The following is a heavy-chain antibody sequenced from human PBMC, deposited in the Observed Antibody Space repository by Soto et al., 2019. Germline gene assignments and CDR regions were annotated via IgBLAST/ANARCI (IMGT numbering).Heavy chain of an antibody. CDR3: ARDRLHRRGDYYYGMDV. Sequence: QVQLVQSGAEVKKPGASVKVSCKASGYTFTSYGISWVRQAPGQGLEWMGWISAYNGNTNYAQKLQGRVTMTTDTSTSTAYMELRSLRADDTAVYYCARDRLHRRGDYYYGMDVWGQGTTVTVSS. CDR2: ISAYNGNT. V-gene: IGHV1-18*04. CDR1: GYTFTSYG. D-gene: IGHD3-10*01. J-gene: IGHJ6*02.